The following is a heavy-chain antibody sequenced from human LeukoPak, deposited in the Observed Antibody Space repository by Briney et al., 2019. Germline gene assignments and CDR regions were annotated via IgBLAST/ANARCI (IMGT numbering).Heavy chain of an antibody. J-gene: IGHJ4*02. CDR3: ASTERCSTTCPLDY. V-gene: IGHV4-34*01. CDR1: GGSFRGYY. D-gene: IGHD2-2*01. Sequence: PSETLSLTCAVYGGSFRGYYWSWIRQPPGKGLEWIGEINHSGSTNYNPSLKSRVTISLDTSMKKFSLKLNSVTAADTAVYYCASTERCSTTCPLDYWGQGTLVTVSS. CDR2: INHSGST.